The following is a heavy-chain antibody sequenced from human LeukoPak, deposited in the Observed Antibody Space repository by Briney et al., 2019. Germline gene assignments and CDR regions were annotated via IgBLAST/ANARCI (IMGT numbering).Heavy chain of an antibody. Sequence: GEYLKISCKGSGYSFTSYWITWVRQMPGKGLEWMGRIDPSDSYTNYSPSFQGHVTISADKSISTAYLQWSSLTASDTAMYYCARDYGANHWYFDLWGRGTLVTVSS. J-gene: IGHJ2*01. CDR1: GYSFTSYW. V-gene: IGHV5-10-1*01. CDR3: ARDYGANHWYFDL. D-gene: IGHD4-23*01. CDR2: IDPSDSYT.